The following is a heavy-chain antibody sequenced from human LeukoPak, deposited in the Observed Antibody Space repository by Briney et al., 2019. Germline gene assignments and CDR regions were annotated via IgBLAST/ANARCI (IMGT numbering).Heavy chain of an antibody. Sequence: PGGSLRLSCAASGFTVSSNYMSWVRQAPGKGLEWVSGIYSGGSTYYADSVKGRFTISRDNSKNTLYLQMNSLRAEDTAVYYCAKIHLKYSSGWYYFDYWGQGTLVTVSS. CDR3: AKIHLKYSSGWYYFDY. J-gene: IGHJ4*02. V-gene: IGHV3-53*01. CDR1: GFTVSSNY. D-gene: IGHD6-19*01. CDR2: IYSGGST.